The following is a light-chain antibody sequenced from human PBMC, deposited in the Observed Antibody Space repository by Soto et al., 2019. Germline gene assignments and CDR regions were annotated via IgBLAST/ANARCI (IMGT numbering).Light chain of an antibody. CDR1: QGISTY. CDR2: AAS. J-gene: IGKJ4*01. CDR3: QKYNSAPRT. Sequence: DVQMTQAPSSLSASVGDRVTITCRASQGISTYLAWYQQKPGKVTKLLIYAASILQSGVPSRFSGSGSGTDFTLTISSLQPEDVATYYCQKYNSAPRTFGGGTKVEIK. V-gene: IGKV1-27*01.